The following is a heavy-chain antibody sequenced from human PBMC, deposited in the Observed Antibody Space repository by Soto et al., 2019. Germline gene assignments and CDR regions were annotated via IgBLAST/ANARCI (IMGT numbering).Heavy chain of an antibody. D-gene: IGHD2-15*01. CDR3: ARDLAYCAAGSCYAKWGS. CDR1: CGSISSDDYF. V-gene: IGHV4-30-4*01. Sequence: SETLSLTCTVSCGSISSDDYFWSWIRQPPGKGLEWIGFIYYSGTYYNPSLASRTTISVDTSKNQFSLELSSVTAADTAVYYCARDLAYCAAGSCYAKWGSWGQGTLVTVSS. J-gene: IGHJ5*02. CDR2: IYYSGT.